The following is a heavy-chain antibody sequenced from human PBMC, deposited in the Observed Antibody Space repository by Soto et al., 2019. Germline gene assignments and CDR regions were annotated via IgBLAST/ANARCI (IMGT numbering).Heavy chain of an antibody. V-gene: IGHV4-4*02. J-gene: IGHJ4*02. CDR2: IYHSGST. Sequence: SETLSLTCAVSGGSISSSNWWSWVRQPPGKGLEWIGDIYHSGSTNYNPSLKSRVTISVDTSKNQFSLKLTSVTAADTAVYYCARRYGGNFDYWGQGTLVTVSS. CDR1: GGSISSSNW. D-gene: IGHD1-26*01. CDR3: ARRYGGNFDY.